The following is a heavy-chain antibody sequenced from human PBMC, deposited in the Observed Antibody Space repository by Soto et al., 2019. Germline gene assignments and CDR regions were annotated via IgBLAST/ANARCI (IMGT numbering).Heavy chain of an antibody. CDR2: ISGSGGST. V-gene: IGHV3-23*01. Sequence: GGSLRLSCAASGFTFSSYDMRWVRQAPGKGLEWVSTISGSGGSTYYADSVKGRFTVSRDNAKNSLYLQMNSLRAEDTAVYYCARDMGAARLAFDIWGQGTMVTVSS. J-gene: IGHJ3*02. D-gene: IGHD6-6*01. CDR3: ARDMGAARLAFDI. CDR1: GFTFSSYD.